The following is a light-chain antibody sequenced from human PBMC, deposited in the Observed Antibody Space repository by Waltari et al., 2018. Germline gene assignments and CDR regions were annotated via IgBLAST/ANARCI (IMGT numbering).Light chain of an antibody. J-gene: IGKJ1*01. CDR1: QSLLHSNGNTY. V-gene: IGKV2-28*01. CDR3: MQSLQTPRT. CDR2: LAF. Sequence: IVMTQSPLSLPVTPGEPASISCTSGQSLLHSNGNTYLDWYLQKPGKSPQLLISLAFNRASGVPDRFSGSGSGTEFTLKISRVEAEDVGVYYCMQSLQTPRTFGQGTKLEIK.